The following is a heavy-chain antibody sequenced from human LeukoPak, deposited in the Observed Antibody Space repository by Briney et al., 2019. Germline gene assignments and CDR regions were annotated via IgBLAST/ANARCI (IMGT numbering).Heavy chain of an antibody. Sequence: GESLKISCKASGYIFTSNWIVWVRQMPGKGLEWMGIIYPGDSDTRYSPSFQGQVTISVNKSITTAYLQWSSLKASDTAMYFCARPAAGTAPYFDYWGQGTLVTVPS. CDR3: ARPAAGTAPYFDY. CDR2: IYPGDSDT. D-gene: IGHD6-19*01. J-gene: IGHJ4*02. CDR1: GYIFTSNW. V-gene: IGHV5-51*01.